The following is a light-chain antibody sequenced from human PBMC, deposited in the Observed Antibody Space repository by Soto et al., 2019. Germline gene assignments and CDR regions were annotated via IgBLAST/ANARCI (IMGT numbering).Light chain of an antibody. CDR2: KAS. CDR1: QSVGTW. V-gene: IGKV1-5*03. CDR3: HQYDNYST. Sequence: DIQMTQSPSTLSASVGDRVTITCRASQSVGTWLAWYQLKPGKAPNVLIYKASSLQSGVPSRFSGSGSGTVFTLTISSLQPDDFATYFCHQYDNYSTFGGGTRVEIK. J-gene: IGKJ4*01.